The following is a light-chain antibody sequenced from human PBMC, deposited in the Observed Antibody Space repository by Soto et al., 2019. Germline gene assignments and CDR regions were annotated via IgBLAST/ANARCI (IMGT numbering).Light chain of an antibody. CDR1: QSISSW. CDR2: DAS. V-gene: IGKV1-5*01. J-gene: IGKJ1*01. CDR3: QQYNSYPWT. Sequence: IQMTQSPSTLSASPGDRVTITCRASQSISSWVAWYQQKPGQAPKLLIYDASSLESGVPSRFSGSGSGTEFTLTSSSLQPDDFATYYCQQYNSYPWTFGQGTKVDI.